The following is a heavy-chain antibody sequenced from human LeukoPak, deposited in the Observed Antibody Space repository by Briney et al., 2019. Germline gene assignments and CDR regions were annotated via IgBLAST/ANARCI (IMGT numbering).Heavy chain of an antibody. D-gene: IGHD1-26*01. CDR2: IYYSGST. V-gene: IGHV4-59*01. CDR3: ARDSGGVSDY. CDR1: GGSISSYY. J-gene: IGHJ4*02. Sequence: SETLSLTCTVSGGSISSYYWSWIRQPPGKGLEWIGYIYYSGSTNYNPSLKSRVTISVDTSKDQFSLKLSSVTAADTAVYYCARDSGGVSDYWGQGTLVTVSS.